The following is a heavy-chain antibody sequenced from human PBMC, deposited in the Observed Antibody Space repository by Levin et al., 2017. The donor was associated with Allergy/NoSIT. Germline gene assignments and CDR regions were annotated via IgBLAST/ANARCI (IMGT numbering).Heavy chain of an antibody. V-gene: IGHV1-2*06. CDR1: GYTFTGYY. CDR3: ARARHNWNPCWFDP. Sequence: ASVKVSCKASGYTFTGYYMHWVRQAPGQGLEWMGRINPNSGGTNYAQKFQGRVTMTRDTSISTAYMELSRLRSDDTAVYYCARARHNWNPCWFDPWGQGTLVTVSS. D-gene: IGHD1-20*01. J-gene: IGHJ5*02. CDR2: INPNSGGT.